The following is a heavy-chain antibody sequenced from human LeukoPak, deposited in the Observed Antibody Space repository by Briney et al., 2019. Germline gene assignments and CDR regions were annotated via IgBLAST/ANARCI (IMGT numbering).Heavy chain of an antibody. CDR2: TYYRSKWYN. CDR1: GDTVSNKRSG. V-gene: IGHV6-1*01. D-gene: IGHD1-14*01. CDR3: ARVNSWTEEPDTGFDY. J-gene: IGHJ4*02. Sequence: QTLSLTCAISGDTVSNKRSGWNWIRQSPSRGLEWLGRTYYRSKWYNDYAVSVKSRITINPGTSKNQFSLQLNSVSPEDTAVYYCARVNSWTEEPDTGFDYWGQGILVTVSS.